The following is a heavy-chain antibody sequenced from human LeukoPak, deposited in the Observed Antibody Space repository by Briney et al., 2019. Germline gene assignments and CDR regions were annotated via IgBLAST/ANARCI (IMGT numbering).Heavy chain of an antibody. CDR3: ATYGSGSGTFFDS. J-gene: IGHJ4*01. CDR1: GYMFRDYY. D-gene: IGHD3-10*01. V-gene: IGHV3-11*04. Sequence: GPLRLSCAAPGYMFRDYYISWIRQAPEKGLEWLSYISHSGSTIYYADSVKGRFTISRDNAKNSLYLQMNSLRAEDTALYYCATYGSGSGTFFDSWGQGTLVTVSS. CDR2: ISHSGSTI.